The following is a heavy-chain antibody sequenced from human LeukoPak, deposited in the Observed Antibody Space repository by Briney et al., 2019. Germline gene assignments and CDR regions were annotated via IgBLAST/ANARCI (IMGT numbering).Heavy chain of an antibody. D-gene: IGHD4-23*01. CDR1: GGSFSGYY. CDR3: ARCDRYGGNTEFLFDY. J-gene: IGHJ4*02. Sequence: SETLSLTCAVYGGSFSGYYWSSIRQPPAKGLEWIGEINHSGSTNYNPSLKSRVTISVDTSKNQFSLKLSSVTAADTAVYYCARCDRYGGNTEFLFDYWGQGTLVTVSS. CDR2: INHSGST. V-gene: IGHV4-34*01.